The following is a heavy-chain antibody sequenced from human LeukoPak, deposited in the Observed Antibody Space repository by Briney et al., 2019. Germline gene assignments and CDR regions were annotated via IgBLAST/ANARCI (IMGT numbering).Heavy chain of an antibody. D-gene: IGHD5-18*01. CDR1: GYTFTGYY. J-gene: IGHJ4*02. V-gene: IGHV1-2*02. CDR3: ARDLGYSYEVYFDY. Sequence: ASVKVSCKASGYTFTGYYMHWVRQAPGQGLEWMGWINPNSGGTNYAQKFQGRVTMTRGTSISTAYMELSRLRSDDTAVYYCARDLGYSYEVYFDYWGQGTLVTVSS. CDR2: INPNSGGT.